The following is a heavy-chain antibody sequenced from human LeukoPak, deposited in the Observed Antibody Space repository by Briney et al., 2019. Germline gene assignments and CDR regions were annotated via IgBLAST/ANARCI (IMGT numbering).Heavy chain of an antibody. D-gene: IGHD3-10*01. CDR3: ARRGMVRGVMDFDY. V-gene: IGHV1-18*01. Sequence: ASVKVSCKASGYTFTSYGIIWVRQAPGQGLEGMGWISAYNGNTNSAQKLQGRVTMTTDTSTSTAYMELRSLRSDDTAVYYCARRGMVRGVMDFDYWGQGTLVTVSS. CDR2: ISAYNGNT. J-gene: IGHJ4*02. CDR1: GYTFTSYG.